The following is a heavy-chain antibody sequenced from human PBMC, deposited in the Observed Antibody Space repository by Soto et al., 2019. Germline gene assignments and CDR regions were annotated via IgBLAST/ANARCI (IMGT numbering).Heavy chain of an antibody. CDR1: GFTFSSYS. V-gene: IGHV3-21*01. D-gene: IGHD1-1*01. CDR3: TIDGSASWNSWTFYTYYDY. CDR2: ISSSSSYI. Sequence: EVQLVESGGGLVKPGGSLRLSCAASGFTFSSYSMNWVRQAPGKGLEWVSSISSSSSYIYYADSVKGRFTISRDNAKNSLYLQMNSLRAEDTAVDFCTIDGSASWNSWTFYTYYDYWGQGTLVTVSS. J-gene: IGHJ4*02.